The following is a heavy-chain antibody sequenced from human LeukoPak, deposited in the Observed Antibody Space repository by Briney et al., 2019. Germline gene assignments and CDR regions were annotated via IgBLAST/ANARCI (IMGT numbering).Heavy chain of an antibody. CDR3: AGLEGRYSTGLYYYFDY. J-gene: IGHJ4*02. Sequence: TSDTLSLTCAVSGYSITSSSWWGWIRQPPGKGLEWIGYIYHSGTTYYNPSLQSRVTMSVDTSKNQFSLKLSSVTAADTAVYYCAGLEGRYSTGLYYYFDYWGQGILVTVSS. CDR1: GYSITSSSW. CDR2: IYHSGTT. V-gene: IGHV4-28*01. D-gene: IGHD6-19*01.